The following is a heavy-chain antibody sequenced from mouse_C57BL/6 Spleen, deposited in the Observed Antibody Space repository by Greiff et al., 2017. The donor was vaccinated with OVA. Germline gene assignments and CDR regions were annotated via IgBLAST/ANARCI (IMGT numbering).Heavy chain of an antibody. J-gene: IGHJ2*01. CDR2: IYPGSGST. V-gene: IGHV1-55*01. D-gene: IGHD1-1*01. Sequence: VQLQQPGAELVKPGASVKLSCKASGYTFTSYWITWVKQRPGQGLEWIGDIYPGSGSTNYNEKFKSKATLTVDTSSSTAYMQLSSLTSEDSAVDYGARITTVVAKDDYWGQGTTLTVSS. CDR3: ARITTVVAKDDY. CDR1: GYTFTSYW.